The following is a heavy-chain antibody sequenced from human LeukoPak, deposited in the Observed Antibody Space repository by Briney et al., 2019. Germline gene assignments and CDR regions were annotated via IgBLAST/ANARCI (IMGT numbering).Heavy chain of an antibody. CDR1: GFTFSSYA. D-gene: IGHD1-20*01. V-gene: IGHV3-30-3*02. J-gene: IGHJ6*03. CDR2: ISYDGSNK. CDR3: VKNNWNGYMDV. Sequence: GGSLRLSCAASGFTFSSYAMHWVRQAPGKGLEWVAVISYDGSNKYYADFVKGRFTISRDNSKNTLYLQMNSLRAEDTAVYYCVKNNWNGYMDVWGKGTTVTVSS.